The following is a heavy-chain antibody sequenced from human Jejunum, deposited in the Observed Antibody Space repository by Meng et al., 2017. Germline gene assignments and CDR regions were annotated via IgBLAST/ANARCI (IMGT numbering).Heavy chain of an antibody. D-gene: IGHD1-26*01. CDR3: AKELGSSRPFDS. Sequence: GESPKIPCAASGFTFSTYGMGWVRQAPGKGLEWVSAISAGGGNTYYADSVKGRFTIPRDNSKNTPYLQMNRLRVEDTAIYCCAKELGSSRPFDSWGLGNRVNVAS. CDR1: GFTFSTYG. V-gene: IGHV3-23*01. J-gene: IGHJ4*02. CDR2: ISAGGGNT.